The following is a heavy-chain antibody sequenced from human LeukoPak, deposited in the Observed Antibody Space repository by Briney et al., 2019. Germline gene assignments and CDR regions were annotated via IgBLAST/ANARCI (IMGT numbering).Heavy chain of an antibody. CDR3: ARGSMTTVGEFDY. CDR2: INHSGST. D-gene: IGHD4-23*01. CDR1: GGSFSGYY. Sequence: SETLSLTCAVYGGSFSGYYWSWIRQPPGKGLEWIGEINHSGSTNYNPSLKSRVTISVDTSKNQFSLKLSSVTAADTAVYYCARGSMTTVGEFDYWGQGTLVTVSS. V-gene: IGHV4-34*01. J-gene: IGHJ4*02.